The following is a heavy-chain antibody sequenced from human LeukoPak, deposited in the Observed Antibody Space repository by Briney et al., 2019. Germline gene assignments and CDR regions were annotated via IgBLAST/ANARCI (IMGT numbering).Heavy chain of an antibody. V-gene: IGHV1-69*04. D-gene: IGHD6-13*01. CDR3: AGFIEAAGHFDY. J-gene: IGHJ4*02. CDR2: IIPILGIA. CDR1: RGTFSSYA. Sequence: AASVRVSCKASRGTFSSYAINWVRQAPGQGLEWMGRIIPILGIANYAQKFQGRVTITADKSTSTAYMELSSLRSEDTAVYYCAGFIEAAGHFDYWGQGTLVTVSS.